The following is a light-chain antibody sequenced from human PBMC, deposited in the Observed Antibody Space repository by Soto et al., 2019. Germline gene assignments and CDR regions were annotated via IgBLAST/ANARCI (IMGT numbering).Light chain of an antibody. J-gene: IGLJ3*02. CDR2: DVS. CDR1: SSDVGGYNY. Sequence: QSALTQPRSVSGSPGQSVTISCTGTSSDVGGYNYVSWYQRHPGKAPKLMIYDVSKRPSGVHDRFPGPKSGNTASLTISGLQAEHEAHYYCCSYTGSYTLVFGGGTKLTVL. CDR3: CSYTGSYTLV. V-gene: IGLV2-11*01.